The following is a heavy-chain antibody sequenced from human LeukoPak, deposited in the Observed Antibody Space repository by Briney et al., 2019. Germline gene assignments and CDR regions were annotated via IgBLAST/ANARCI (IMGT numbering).Heavy chain of an antibody. J-gene: IGHJ4*02. D-gene: IGHD5-24*01. CDR1: GFTFSSYS. CDR3: ARADRPYNSKSSFDY. V-gene: IGHV3-48*04. CDR2: ISSSSSTI. Sequence: GGSLRLSCAASGFTFSSYSMNWVRQAPGKGLEWVSYISSSSSTIYYADSVKGRFTISRDNAKNSLYLQMNSLRAEDTAVYYCARADRPYNSKSSFDYWGQGTLVTVSS.